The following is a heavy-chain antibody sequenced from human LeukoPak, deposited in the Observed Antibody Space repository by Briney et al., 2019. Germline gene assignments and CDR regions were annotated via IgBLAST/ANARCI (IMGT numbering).Heavy chain of an antibody. CDR3: AKAPNTNVDTVMIRDL. Sequence: PGGSLRLSCAASGFTFSNYWMHWVRQAPGKGLVWVSRISSDGTTTAYADSVKGRFTISRDNSKNTLYLQMNSLRAEDTAVYYCAKAPNTNVDTVMIRDLWGQGTLVTVSS. V-gene: IGHV3-74*01. CDR2: ISSDGTTT. D-gene: IGHD5-18*01. CDR1: GFTFSNYW. J-gene: IGHJ4*02.